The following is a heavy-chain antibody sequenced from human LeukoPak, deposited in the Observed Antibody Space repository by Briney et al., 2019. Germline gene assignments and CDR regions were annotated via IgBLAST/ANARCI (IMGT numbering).Heavy chain of an antibody. CDR2: INPNSGDT. CDR3: ARSKSSDYGDRYYFDS. Sequence: ASVKVSCKASGYTFTGYYIHWVRQAPRQGLEWIGWINPNSGDTKYAQNFQGRVTMTRDTSISTAYMELSSLRSVDTAVYYCARSKSSDYGDRYYFDSWGQGTLVTVSS. V-gene: IGHV1-2*02. D-gene: IGHD4-17*01. J-gene: IGHJ4*02. CDR1: GYTFTGYY.